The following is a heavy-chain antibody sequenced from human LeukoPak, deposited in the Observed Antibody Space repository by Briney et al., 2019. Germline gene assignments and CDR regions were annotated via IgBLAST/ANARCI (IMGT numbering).Heavy chain of an antibody. Sequence: SQTLSLTCTVSGGSISSGSYYWSWIRQPPGKGLEWIGSIYYSGSTYYNVSLKSRVTISVDTSKNQFSLKLSSVTAADTAVYYCARETSTGTIIYYFDYWGQGTLVTVSS. J-gene: IGHJ4*02. CDR3: ARETSTGTIIYYFDY. CDR1: GGSISSGSYY. V-gene: IGHV4-39*07. CDR2: IYYSGST. D-gene: IGHD1-1*01.